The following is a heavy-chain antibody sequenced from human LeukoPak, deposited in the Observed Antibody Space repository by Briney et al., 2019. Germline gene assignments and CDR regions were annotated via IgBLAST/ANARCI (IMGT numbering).Heavy chain of an antibody. D-gene: IGHD6-13*01. CDR1: IHLFSRFA. V-gene: IGHV3-23*01. Sequence: PGGSLSLFCVASIHLFSRFAMRWAREAPGKGLEWVSGLSGSGGSTYYADSVKGRCTISRDNSKNTLYLQMNSLIAEDTAVYYCAKDESVIPAAVLDYWGQGTLVTVSS. J-gene: IGHJ4*02. CDR2: LSGSGGST. CDR3: AKDESVIPAAVLDY.